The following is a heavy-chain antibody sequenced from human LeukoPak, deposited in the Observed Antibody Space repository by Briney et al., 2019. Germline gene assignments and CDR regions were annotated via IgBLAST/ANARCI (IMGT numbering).Heavy chain of an antibody. CDR3: AKGGYCSSTSCYTSWFDP. CDR1: GFTVSSYA. CDR2: ISGSGGST. V-gene: IGHV3-23*01. J-gene: IGHJ5*02. D-gene: IGHD2-2*02. Sequence: PGGSLRLSCAASGFTVSSYAMSWARQPPRKGLEWFSAISGSGGSTYYADSVKGRFTISRDNSKNTLYLQMNSLRAEDTAVYYCAKGGYCSSTSCYTSWFDPWGQGTLVTVSS.